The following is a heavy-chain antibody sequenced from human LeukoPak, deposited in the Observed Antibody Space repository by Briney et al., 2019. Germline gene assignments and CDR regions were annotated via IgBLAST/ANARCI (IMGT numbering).Heavy chain of an antibody. Sequence: GSLRLFRAASGFNFSRSSISWVRQAPGKGLEWGFAISNNGGYTYYADSVQGRFTISRDNSKSTLCLQMNSLKAEDTAVYYRAKQLGYCSDGSCYFPYWGQGTLVTVSS. D-gene: IGHD2-15*01. CDR2: ISNNGGYT. CDR3: AKQLGYCSDGSCYFPY. V-gene: IGHV3-23*01. CDR1: GFNFSRSS. J-gene: IGHJ4*02.